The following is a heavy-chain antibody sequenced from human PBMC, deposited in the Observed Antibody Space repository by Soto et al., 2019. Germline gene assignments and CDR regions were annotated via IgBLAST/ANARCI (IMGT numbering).Heavy chain of an antibody. CDR3: AHRRLGYSYGFVDY. J-gene: IGHJ4*02. D-gene: IGHD5-18*01. CDR1: GFSLSTSGVG. CDR2: IYWDDDK. Sequence: SGPTLVNPTQTLTLTCTFSGFSLSTSGVGVGWIRQPPGKALEWLALIYWDDDKRYSPSLKSRLTITKGTSKNQVVLTMTNMDPVDTATYYCAHRRLGYSYGFVDYWGQGTLVTVSS. V-gene: IGHV2-5*02.